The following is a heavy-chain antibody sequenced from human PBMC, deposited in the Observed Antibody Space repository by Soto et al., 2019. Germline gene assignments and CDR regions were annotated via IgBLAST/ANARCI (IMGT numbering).Heavy chain of an antibody. J-gene: IGHJ4*02. Sequence: EVQLLESGGGLVQPGGSLRLSCAASGFTFSSYAMSWVRQAPGKGLEWVSAISGSGGSTYYADSVKGRFTISRDNSTTTLYQQMNSLKAEDTAVYYCAKDLVGYSSSTYYCDYWGQGTLVTVSS. D-gene: IGHD6-13*01. CDR1: GFTFSSYA. V-gene: IGHV3-23*01. CDR2: ISGSGGST. CDR3: AKDLVGYSSSTYYCDY.